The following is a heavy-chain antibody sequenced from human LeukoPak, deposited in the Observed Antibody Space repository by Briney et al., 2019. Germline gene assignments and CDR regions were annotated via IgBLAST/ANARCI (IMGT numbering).Heavy chain of an antibody. CDR1: GFTFSSYG. CDR3: ARGRELNPTMVQWTYYFDY. V-gene: IGHV3-30*02. D-gene: IGHD3-10*01. Sequence: GGSLRLSCAASGFTFSSYGMHWVRQAPGKGLEWVAFIRYDGSNKYYAASVKGRFTISRDNSKNTLYLQMNSLRAEDTAVYYCARGRELNPTMVQWTYYFDYWGQGTLVTVSS. CDR2: IRYDGSNK. J-gene: IGHJ4*02.